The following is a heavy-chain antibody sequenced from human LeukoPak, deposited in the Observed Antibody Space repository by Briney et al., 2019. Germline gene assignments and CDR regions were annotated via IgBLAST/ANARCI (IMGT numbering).Heavy chain of an antibody. CDR1: GGSFSGYY. J-gene: IGHJ5*02. CDR2: INHSGST. CDR3: ARGRLVIAASRFDP. V-gene: IGHV4-34*01. D-gene: IGHD6-13*01. Sequence: SETLSLTCAVYGGSFSGYYWSWIRQPPGKGLEWIGEINHSGSTNYNPSLKSRVTISVDTSKNQFSLKLSSVTAADTAVYYCARGRLVIAASRFDPRAREPWSPSPQ.